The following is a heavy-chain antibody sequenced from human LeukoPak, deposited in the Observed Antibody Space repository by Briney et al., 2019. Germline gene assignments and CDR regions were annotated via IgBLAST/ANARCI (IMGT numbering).Heavy chain of an antibody. CDR1: GFTFDDYA. D-gene: IGHD2-15*01. CDR2: ISWNSGSI. V-gene: IGHV3-9*01. Sequence: GRSLRLSCAASGFTFDDYAMHWVRQAPGKGLGWVSGISWNSGSIGYADSVKGRFTISRDNAKNMLYLQMNSLRAEDTAVYYCARGGLFKYFFDYWGQGTPVTVSS. J-gene: IGHJ4*02. CDR3: ARGGLFKYFFDY.